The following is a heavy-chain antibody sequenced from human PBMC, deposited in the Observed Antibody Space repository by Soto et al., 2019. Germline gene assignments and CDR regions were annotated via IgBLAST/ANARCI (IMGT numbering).Heavy chain of an antibody. V-gene: IGHV1-18*01. CDR2: ISGYNGKT. J-gene: IGHJ6*02. CDR1: GYSFTRYG. D-gene: IGHD3-16*01. Sequence: QVQLVQSGNEVKKPGASVNVSCKASGYSFTRYGISWVRQAPGQGLEWMGWISGYNGKTKYAQKLQGRASMTTDTSTSTDSMELKSQGSDDTAVYYCAREGDRPYYHYSMDVWGQGTTFTFSS. CDR3: AREGDRPYYHYSMDV.